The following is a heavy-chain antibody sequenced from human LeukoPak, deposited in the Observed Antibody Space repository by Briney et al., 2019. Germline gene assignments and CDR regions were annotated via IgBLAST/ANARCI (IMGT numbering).Heavy chain of an antibody. J-gene: IGHJ4*02. CDR2: INPNSGGT. D-gene: IGHD3-3*01. V-gene: IGHV1-2*02. Sequence: ASVKVSCKASGYTFTGYYMHWVRRAPGQGLEWMGWINPNSGGTNYAQKFQGRVTMTRDTSISTAYMELSRLRSDDTAVYYCARGHYDFWSGYRLDLLDYWGQGTLVTVSS. CDR3: ARGHYDFWSGYRLDLLDY. CDR1: GYTFTGYY.